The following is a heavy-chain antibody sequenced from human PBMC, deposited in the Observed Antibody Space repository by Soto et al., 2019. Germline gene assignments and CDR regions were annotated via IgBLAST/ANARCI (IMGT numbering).Heavy chain of an antibody. Sequence: ASVKVSCKASDYSFTNYGISWVRQAPGQGLEWMGWIGAYNGNTDYAQELQDRVTMTTDTSTSTAYMELRSLRSDDTAVYYCARVYSKFFSSSEADYWGQGTLVTVSS. D-gene: IGHD6-6*01. J-gene: IGHJ4*02. CDR1: DYSFTNYG. V-gene: IGHV1-18*01. CDR2: IGAYNGNT. CDR3: ARVYSKFFSSSEADY.